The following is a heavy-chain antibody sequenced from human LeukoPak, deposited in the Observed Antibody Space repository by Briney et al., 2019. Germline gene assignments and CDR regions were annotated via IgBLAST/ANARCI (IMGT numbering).Heavy chain of an antibody. J-gene: IGHJ6*03. CDR1: GGSFSGYY. CDR3: ARRAGIAAAGESYYYYYMDV. V-gene: IGHV4-34*01. Sequence: PSGTLSLTCAVYGGSFSGYYWGWIRQPPGKGLEWIGSIYYSGSTYYNPSLKSRVTISVDTSKNQFSLKLSSVTAADTAVYYCARRAGIAAAGESYYYYYMDVWGKGTTVTVSS. D-gene: IGHD6-13*01. CDR2: IYYSGST.